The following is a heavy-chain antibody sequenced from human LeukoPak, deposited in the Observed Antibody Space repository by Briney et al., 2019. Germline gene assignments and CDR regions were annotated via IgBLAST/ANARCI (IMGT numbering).Heavy chain of an antibody. CDR1: GFTFSSYW. CDR2: ISGSGDST. D-gene: IGHD3-3*01. Sequence: GGSLRLSCAASGFTFSSYWMHWVRQAPGKGLEWVSVISGSGDSTYYADSVKGRFTSSRDNSKNTLYLQMNSLRVEDTAVYYCAWGGSGYYAYWGQGTLVTVSS. CDR3: AWGGSGYYAY. J-gene: IGHJ4*02. V-gene: IGHV3-23*01.